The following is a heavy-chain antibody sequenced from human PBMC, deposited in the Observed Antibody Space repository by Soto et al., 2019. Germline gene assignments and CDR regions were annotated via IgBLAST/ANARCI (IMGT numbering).Heavy chain of an antibody. CDR1: GYTFTGYY. CDR2: INPNSGGT. Sequence: ASVKVSCKASGYTFTGYYMHWVRQAPGQGLEWKGWINPNSGGTNYAQKFQGWVTMTRDTSISTAYMELSRLRSDDTAVYYCARGSHKYCSGGSCSSSSYMDVWGQGTTVTVSS. V-gene: IGHV1-2*04. J-gene: IGHJ6*02. CDR3: ARGSHKYCSGGSCSSSSYMDV. D-gene: IGHD2-15*01.